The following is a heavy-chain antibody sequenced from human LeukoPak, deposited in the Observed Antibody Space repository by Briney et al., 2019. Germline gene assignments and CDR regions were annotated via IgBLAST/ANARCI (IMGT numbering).Heavy chain of an antibody. D-gene: IGHD1-26*01. CDR1: GGSISSYY. CDR2: IYYSGST. V-gene: IGHV4-59*01. Sequence: SETLSLTCTVSGGSISSYYWSWIRQPPGKGLEWIGYIYYSGSTNYNPSLKSRVTISVDTSKNQFSLKLSSVTAADTAVYYCARYKVGSYLQGAWFDPWGQGTLVTVSS. J-gene: IGHJ5*02. CDR3: ARYKVGSYLQGAWFDP.